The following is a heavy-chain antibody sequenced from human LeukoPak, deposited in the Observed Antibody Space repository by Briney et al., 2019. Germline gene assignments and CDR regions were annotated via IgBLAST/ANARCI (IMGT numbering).Heavy chain of an antibody. CDR1: GGTFSSYA. CDR2: IIPIFGTA. J-gene: IGHJ4*02. V-gene: IGHV1-69*05. D-gene: IGHD5-18*01. CDR3: ARAPHEYSYGTKIDY. Sequence: ASVKVSCKASGGTFSSYAISWVRQAPGQGLEWMGAIIPIFGTANYAQKFQGRVTITTDESPSTAYMELCRLRSEDTAVYYSARAPHEYSYGTKIDYWGQGTLVTVSS.